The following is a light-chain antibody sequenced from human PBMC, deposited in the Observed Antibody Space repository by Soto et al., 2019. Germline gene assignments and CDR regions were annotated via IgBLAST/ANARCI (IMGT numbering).Light chain of an antibody. Sequence: DIQMTQSPSSLSASVGDRVTITCRASQSISSYLNWYQQKPGKAPNLLIYAASSLQSGVPSRFSGSGSGTDFTLTISSLQPEDVATYYCQQSYRTPYTFGQGTKVDIK. J-gene: IGKJ2*01. CDR3: QQSYRTPYT. V-gene: IGKV1-39*01. CDR2: AAS. CDR1: QSISSY.